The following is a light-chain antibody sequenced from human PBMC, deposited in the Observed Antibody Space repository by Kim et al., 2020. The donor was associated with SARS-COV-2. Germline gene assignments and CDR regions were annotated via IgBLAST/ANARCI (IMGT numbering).Light chain of an antibody. J-gene: IGKJ1*01. Sequence: CTGDRDTPSRRASQRVSGTSLTWYQVKTGPAPKPIMYGASTKGTGVPDRFSGSGSGTEFSLTLSRLEPENFAVFFRHQFWSSPRTFGQGTKVDIK. CDR1: QRVSGTS. V-gene: IGKV3-20*01. CDR3: HQFWSSPRT. CDR2: GAS.